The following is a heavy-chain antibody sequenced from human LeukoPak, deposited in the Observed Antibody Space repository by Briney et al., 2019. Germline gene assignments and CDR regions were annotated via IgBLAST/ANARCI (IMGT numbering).Heavy chain of an antibody. Sequence: ASVKVSCKASGYPFTGYYIQWVRQAPGQGLEWMGRIKSNTGGANYAQKFQGRVTLTRDTSITTAYMELSRLRPDDTAVYYCAREYNSGWFPWGQGTLVIVSS. J-gene: IGHJ5*02. CDR3: AREYNSGWFP. CDR1: GYPFTGYY. V-gene: IGHV1-2*06. CDR2: IKSNTGGA. D-gene: IGHD6-19*01.